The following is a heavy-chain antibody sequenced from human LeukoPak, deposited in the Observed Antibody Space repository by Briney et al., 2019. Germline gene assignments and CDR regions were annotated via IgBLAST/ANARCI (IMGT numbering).Heavy chain of an antibody. CDR1: GFTVSSNY. D-gene: IGHD3-10*01. CDR3: ARGVEVRGVTLDY. Sequence: GGSLRLSCAASGFTVSSNYMSWVHQAPGKGLEWVSVIYSGGSTYYADSVKGRFTISRDNSKNTLYLQMNSLRAEDTAVYYCARGVEVRGVTLDYWGQGTLVTVSS. CDR2: IYSGGST. V-gene: IGHV3-66*02. J-gene: IGHJ4*02.